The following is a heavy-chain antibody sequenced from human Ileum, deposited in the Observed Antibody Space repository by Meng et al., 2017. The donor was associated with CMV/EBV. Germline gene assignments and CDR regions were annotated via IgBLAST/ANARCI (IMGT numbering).Heavy chain of an antibody. Sequence: GGSLRLSCAASGFTFSSYAMNWVRQAPGKGLEWVSVIYDAGSTTYYADSVKGRFTISRDNSKNTLYLQMNSLRAEDTAVYYCAKGNTAMVTNYYYYSGMDVCGQGITV. CDR3: AKGNTAMVTNYYYYSGMDV. D-gene: IGHD5-18*01. J-gene: IGHJ6*02. V-gene: IGHV3-23*03. CDR2: IYDAGSTT. CDR1: GFTFSSYA.